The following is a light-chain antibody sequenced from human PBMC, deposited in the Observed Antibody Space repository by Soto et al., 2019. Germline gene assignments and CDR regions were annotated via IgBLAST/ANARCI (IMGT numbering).Light chain of an antibody. CDR1: RSSVGSNF. Sequence: QSVSIQPPSASGTPGQRVTISCSGSRSSVGSNFVYWYQQLPGTAPKLLIYRNDQRPSGVPDRFSGSKSGTSASLAISGLRSEDEADYYCAAWDDSLNAWVFGGETKLTVL. J-gene: IGLJ3*02. CDR2: RND. V-gene: IGLV1-47*01. CDR3: AAWDDSLNAWV.